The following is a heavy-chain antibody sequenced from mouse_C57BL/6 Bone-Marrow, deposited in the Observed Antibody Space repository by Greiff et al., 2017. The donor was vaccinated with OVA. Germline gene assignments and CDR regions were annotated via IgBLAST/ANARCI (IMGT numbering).Heavy chain of an antibody. Sequence: EVKLQESGAELVRPGASVKLSCTASGFTIKDDYMHWVKQRPEQGLEWIGWIDPENGDTEYASKFQGKATITADTSSNTAYLQLSSLTSEDTAVYYCTATVVATDYWGQGTTLTVSS. CDR2: IDPENGDT. D-gene: IGHD1-1*01. CDR1: GFTIKDDY. J-gene: IGHJ2*01. V-gene: IGHV14-4*01. CDR3: TATVVATDY.